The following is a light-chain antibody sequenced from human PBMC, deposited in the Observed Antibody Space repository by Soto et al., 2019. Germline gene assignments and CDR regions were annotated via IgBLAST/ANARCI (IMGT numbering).Light chain of an antibody. CDR3: SSYTSSSTHV. V-gene: IGLV2-14*01. J-gene: IGLJ2*01. CDR1: SSDVGGYNY. Sequence: QSALTQPASVSGSPGQSITISCTGTSSDVGGYNYVSWYQQHPGKAPKLMIYDVSNRPSGVSNRFSGSKSGNTASLTISGLQAEDEADYYRSSYTSSSTHVFGGGTKLTVL. CDR2: DVS.